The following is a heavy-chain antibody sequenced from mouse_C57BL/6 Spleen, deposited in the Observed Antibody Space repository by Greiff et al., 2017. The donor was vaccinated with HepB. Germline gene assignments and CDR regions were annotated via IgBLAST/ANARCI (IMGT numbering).Heavy chain of an antibody. J-gene: IGHJ3*01. Sequence: VQLQQSGPELVKPGASVKISCKASGYTFTDYYMNWVKQSHGKSLEWIGDINPNNGGTSYNQKFKGKATLTVDKSSSTAYMELRSLTSEDSAVYYCARHIYDGYYGFAYWGQGTLVTVSA. CDR3: ARHIYDGYYGFAY. CDR1: GYTFTDYY. D-gene: IGHD2-3*01. CDR2: INPNNGGT. V-gene: IGHV1-26*01.